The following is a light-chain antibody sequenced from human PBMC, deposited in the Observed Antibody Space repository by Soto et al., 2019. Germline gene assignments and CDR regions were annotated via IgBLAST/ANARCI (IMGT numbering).Light chain of an antibody. CDR3: QQYGSTPRT. Sequence: EIVLTQSPGTLSLSPGERATLSCRASQSFNSRYLAWYQQKAGQAPRLLIYGASSRATGIPDRFSGSGSGTDFTLTISRLEPEDFAVYYCQQYGSTPRTFGQGTKVDIK. CDR1: QSFNSRY. CDR2: GAS. V-gene: IGKV3-20*01. J-gene: IGKJ1*01.